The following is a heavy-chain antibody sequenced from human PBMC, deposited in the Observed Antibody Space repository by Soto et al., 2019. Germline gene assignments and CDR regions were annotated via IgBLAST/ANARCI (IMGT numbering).Heavy chain of an antibody. V-gene: IGHV4-59*08. CDR2: IYYSGST. CDR1: GGSISSYY. J-gene: IGHJ6*02. CDR3: ARQSLSSYYYYYGMDV. D-gene: IGHD3-10*01. Sequence: SETLSLTCTVSGGSISSYYWSWIRQPPGKGLEWIGYIYYSGSTNYNPSLKSRVTISVDTSKNQFSLKLSSVTAADTAVYYCARQSLSSYYYYYGMDVWGQGTTVT.